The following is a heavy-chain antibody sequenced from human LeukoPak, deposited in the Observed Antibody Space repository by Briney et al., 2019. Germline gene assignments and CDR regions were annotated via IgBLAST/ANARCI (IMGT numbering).Heavy chain of an antibody. CDR2: ISSSGSDI. J-gene: IGHJ4*02. V-gene: IGHV3-48*03. CDR3: ARDYGGSSPFDY. D-gene: IGHD4-23*01. Sequence: GGSLRLSCAASGFTFSNYEMHWVRQAPGKGLEWVSYISSSGSDIYYADSVRGRFTISRDNAKNSLYLHMNSLRAEDTAVYYCARDYGGSSPFDYWGQGTLVTVSS. CDR1: GFTFSNYE.